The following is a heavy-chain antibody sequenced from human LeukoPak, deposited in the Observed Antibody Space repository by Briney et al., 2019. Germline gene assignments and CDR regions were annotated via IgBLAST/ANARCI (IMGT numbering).Heavy chain of an antibody. CDR2: IYYSGST. V-gene: IGHV4-39*07. J-gene: IGHJ4*02. CDR3: ARDPGAYDFWSGYYTWGAFDY. Sequence: SETLSLTCTVSGGSISSSSYYWGWIRQPPGKGLEWIGSIYYSGSTYYNPSLKSRVTISVDTSKNQFSLKLSSVTAADTAVYYCARDPGAYDFWSGYYTWGAFDYRGQGTLVTVSS. D-gene: IGHD3-3*01. CDR1: GGSISSSSYY.